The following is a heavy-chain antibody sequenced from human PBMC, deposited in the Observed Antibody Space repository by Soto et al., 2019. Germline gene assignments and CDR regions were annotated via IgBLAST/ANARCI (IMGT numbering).Heavy chain of an antibody. J-gene: IGHJ6*02. D-gene: IGHD3-22*01. CDR1: GGTFSSYA. V-gene: IGHV1-69*01. Sequence: QVQLVQSGAGVKKPGSSVKVSCKASGGTFSSYAISWVRQAPGQGLEWMGGIIPIFGKAHYAQKVQGRVTMTADESTSTACMDLSSLRSEDTAAYYCASRFPYYVYSSGVATVDVWGQGTMVNASS. CDR3: ASRFPYYVYSSGVATVDV. CDR2: IIPIFGKA.